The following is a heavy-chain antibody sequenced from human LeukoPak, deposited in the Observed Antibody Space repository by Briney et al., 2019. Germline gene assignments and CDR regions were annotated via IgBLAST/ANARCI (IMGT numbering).Heavy chain of an antibody. V-gene: IGHV3-48*01. CDR2: ITRSSSAR. CDR1: GFTFSSYS. Sequence: GGSLRLSCTASGFTFSSYSMNWVRQAPGKGLEWVSYITRSSSARYYADAVKGRFTISRDNAKNSLCLQMNSLRAEDTAVYYCATQWELHPAFWGQGTLVTVSS. CDR3: ATQWELHPAF. D-gene: IGHD1-26*01. J-gene: IGHJ4*02.